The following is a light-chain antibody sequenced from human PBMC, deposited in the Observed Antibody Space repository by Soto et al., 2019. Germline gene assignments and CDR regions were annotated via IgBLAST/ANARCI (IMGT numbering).Light chain of an antibody. CDR1: DVGGKS. V-gene: IGLV3-21*02. CDR2: DAR. Sequence: SYELTHPPSVSLAPGHTATISCGGDDVGGKSVQWYQQKPGQAPVLVLYDARDRPSGIPERFSGSNSGNTATLTISWVEAGDEADFYCQVWDTTTDQYVFGSGTKVTVL. CDR3: QVWDTTTDQYV. J-gene: IGLJ1*01.